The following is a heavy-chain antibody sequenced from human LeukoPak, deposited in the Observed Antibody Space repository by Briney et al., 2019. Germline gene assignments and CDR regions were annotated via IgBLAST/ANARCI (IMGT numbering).Heavy chain of an antibody. CDR3: AIAILATIPYYFDY. Sequence: PSRTLSLTCTVSGGSISSGDYYWSWIRQPPGKGREWIGYIYYSGSTYYNPSLKSRVTISVDTSKNQFSLKLSSVTAADTAVYYCAIAILATIPYYFDYWGQGTLVTVSS. V-gene: IGHV4-30-4*08. J-gene: IGHJ4*02. CDR1: GGSISSGDYY. CDR2: IYYSGST. D-gene: IGHD5-24*01.